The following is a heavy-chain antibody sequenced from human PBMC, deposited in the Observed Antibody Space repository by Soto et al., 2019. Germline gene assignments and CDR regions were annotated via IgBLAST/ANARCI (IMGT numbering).Heavy chain of an antibody. J-gene: IGHJ3*02. CDR1: EYTFTSYY. CDR3: ARVSGGSSGYYSRGDAFDI. Sequence: GPSVKVSCKAAEYTFTSYYMHWVRQAPGQGLEWMGIINPSGGRTSYAQKFQGRVTRTRDTSTSTVYMELSSLRSEDTAVYYCARVSGGSSGYYSRGDAFDIWGQGTMVTVS. CDR2: INPSGGRT. V-gene: IGHV1-46*01. D-gene: IGHD3-22*01.